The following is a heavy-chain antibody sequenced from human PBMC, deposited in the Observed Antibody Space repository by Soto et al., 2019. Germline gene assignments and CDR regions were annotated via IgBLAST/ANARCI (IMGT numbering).Heavy chain of an antibody. CDR3: ARGRDSSSHYYYYYMDV. V-gene: IGHV4-34*01. Sequence: PSETLSLTCAVYGGSFSGYYWSWIRQPPGKGLEWIGEINHSGSTNYNPSLKSRVTISVDTSKNQFSLKLSSVTAADTAVYYCARGRDSSSHYYYYYMDVWGKGTTVTVS. CDR2: INHSGST. CDR1: GGSFSGYY. D-gene: IGHD6-6*01. J-gene: IGHJ6*03.